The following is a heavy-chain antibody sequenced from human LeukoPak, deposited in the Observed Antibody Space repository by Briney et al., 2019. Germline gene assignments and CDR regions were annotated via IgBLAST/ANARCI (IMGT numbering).Heavy chain of an antibody. Sequence: GGSLRLSCAASGFTFSTFAMSWVRRAPGKGLEWVSSISSSGGATYYADSVKGRFSISIDNSANTLYLQINSLRDEDTAVFYCAKNYGSGTYYNYFDSWGQGTLVSVSS. CDR1: GFTFSTFA. CDR3: AKNYGSGTYYNYFDS. D-gene: IGHD3-10*01. CDR2: ISSSGGAT. V-gene: IGHV3-23*01. J-gene: IGHJ4*02.